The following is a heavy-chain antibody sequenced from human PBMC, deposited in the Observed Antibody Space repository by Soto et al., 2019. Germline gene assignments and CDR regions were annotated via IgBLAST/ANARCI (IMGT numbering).Heavy chain of an antibody. V-gene: IGHV4-30-2*01. Sequence: PSETLSLTCNMSGDSYSISTYSWSWIRQPPGKALQWIGFIYQSGVTSYNPSLASRVSISLDRSNSQCSLQLKSVTAADTAVYFCAGMPYTSGLRFDPWGPGTLVTVSS. CDR1: GDSYSISTYS. J-gene: IGHJ5*02. CDR3: AGMPYTSGLRFDP. D-gene: IGHD6-19*01. CDR2: IYQSGVT.